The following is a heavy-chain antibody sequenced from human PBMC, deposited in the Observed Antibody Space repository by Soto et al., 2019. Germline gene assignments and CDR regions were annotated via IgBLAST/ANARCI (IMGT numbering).Heavy chain of an antibody. CDR2: ISYDASNK. V-gene: IGHV3-30*18. CDR1: GFSFSSYA. J-gene: IGHJ4*02. CDR3: AKDLWPERGSGSPLDY. D-gene: IGHD6-19*01. Sequence: QVQLVESGGGVVQPGGSLRVSCAASGFSFSSYAMHWVRQAPGKGLERVAVISYDASNKYYADSVKGRFTVSRDNSKNTLYLQMNSLRVEDTAVYHCAKDLWPERGSGSPLDYWGQGTLVTVSS.